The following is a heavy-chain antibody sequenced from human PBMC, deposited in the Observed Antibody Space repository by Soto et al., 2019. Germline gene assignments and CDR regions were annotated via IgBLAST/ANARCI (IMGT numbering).Heavy chain of an antibody. CDR3: AXXXXXXADY. Sequence: SETLSLTCTVSGGSISSYYWSWIRQPPGKGLEWIGYIYYSGSTNYNPSLKSRVTISVDTSKNQFSLKLSSVTAADTAVYYCAXXXXXXADYWGQGALVTVSS. V-gene: IGHV4-59*01. CDR2: IYYSGST. CDR1: GGSISSYY. J-gene: IGHJ4*02.